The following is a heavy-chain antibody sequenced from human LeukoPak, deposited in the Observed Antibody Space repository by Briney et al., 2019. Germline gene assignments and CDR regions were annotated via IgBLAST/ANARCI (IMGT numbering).Heavy chain of an antibody. V-gene: IGHV3-23*01. CDR1: GFTFSGYA. CDR3: AKDHLGSGRYHFDY. CDR2: ISTSSGST. J-gene: IGHJ4*02. D-gene: IGHD1-26*01. Sequence: GSMRLSCAASGFTFSGYAMSWVRQAPGKGLEWVSSISTSSGSTDYADSVKGRFTISRDNSKNTLYLQMNSLRAEDTAVYYCAKDHLGSGRYHFDYWGQGTLVPVSS.